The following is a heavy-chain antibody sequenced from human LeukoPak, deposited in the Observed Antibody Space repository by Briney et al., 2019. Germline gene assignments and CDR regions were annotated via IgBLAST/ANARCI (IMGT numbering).Heavy chain of an antibody. J-gene: IGHJ3*02. CDR1: GGSISSYY. Sequence: SETLSLTCTVSGGSISSYYWSWIRQPPGKGLEWIGYIYYSGSTNYNPSLKSRVTISVDTSKNQFSLKLSSVTAADTAVYYCARGYCSGGSCYPHAFDIWGQGPMVTVSS. CDR3: ARGYCSGGSCYPHAFDI. CDR2: IYYSGST. D-gene: IGHD2-15*01. V-gene: IGHV4-59*01.